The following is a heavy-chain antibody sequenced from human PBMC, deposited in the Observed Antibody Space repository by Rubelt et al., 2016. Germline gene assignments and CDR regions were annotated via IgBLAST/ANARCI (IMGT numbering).Heavy chain of an antibody. V-gene: IGHV4-34*01. CDR3: ARIIGDPYAFDI. J-gene: IGHJ3*02. D-gene: IGHD4-17*01. CDR1: GGSFSGYY. CDR2: INHSGST. Sequence: QVQLQQWGAGLLKPSETLSLTCAVYGGSFSGYYWSRVRQPPGKGLEWVGEINHSGSTYYNPSLKSRVTISVDTSKNQFSLKLSSVTAADTAVYYCARIIGDPYAFDIWGQGTMVTVSS.